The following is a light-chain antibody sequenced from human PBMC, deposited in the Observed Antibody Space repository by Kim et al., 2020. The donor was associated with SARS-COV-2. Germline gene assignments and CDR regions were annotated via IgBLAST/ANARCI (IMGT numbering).Light chain of an antibody. J-gene: IGKJ1*01. CDR3: QQNGSSPRT. V-gene: IGKV3-20*01. CDR1: QSVSSGY. CDR2: GAS. Sequence: SPGERAALSCRGGQSVSSGYLAWYQQKPGQAPGLLIYGASSRPTGIPDRFSGSGSGTDFTLTISRLEPEDFAVYYCQQNGSSPRTFGQGTKVYIK.